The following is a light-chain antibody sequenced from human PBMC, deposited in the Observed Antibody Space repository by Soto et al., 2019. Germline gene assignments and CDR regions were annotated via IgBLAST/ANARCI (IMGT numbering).Light chain of an antibody. CDR3: QLYGRVLT. J-gene: IGKJ4*01. Sequence: EIVLTQSPDTLSLSQGDRATLSCRASQSLNTKYLAWYQQKPGQAPRLLIHGASSRATDIPDRFRGSGSGTEFTLTTFRLEPEDFAVYYCQLYGRVLTFGGGTKVEI. CDR2: GAS. CDR1: QSLNTKY. V-gene: IGKV3-20*01.